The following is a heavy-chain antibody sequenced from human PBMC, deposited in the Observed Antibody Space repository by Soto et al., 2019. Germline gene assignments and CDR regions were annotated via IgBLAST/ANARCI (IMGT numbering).Heavy chain of an antibody. D-gene: IGHD3-16*01. CDR3: ARWGTTGGLDV. CDR2: TSYDGSNK. CDR1: GFTFRSYV. J-gene: IGHJ1*01. V-gene: IGHV3-33*05. Sequence: QVQLVESGGGVVQPGTSLRLSCVGSGFTFRSYVIHWVRQAPGKGLEWVALTSYDGSNKDYGDSVKGRFTISRDNSRNTVDLQMDSLRREGTAIYYCARWGTTGGLDVWGQGTLVSVSS.